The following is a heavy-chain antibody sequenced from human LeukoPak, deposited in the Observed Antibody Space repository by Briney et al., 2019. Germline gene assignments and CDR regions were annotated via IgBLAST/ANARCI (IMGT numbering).Heavy chain of an antibody. D-gene: IGHD3-10*01. V-gene: IGHV3-7*01. Sequence: PGGSLRLSCEASGFTFNNYWMSWVRQSPGKGLEWVANIKQDGSARYYADSVKGRFTISRDNAKNSVSLQMNSLRAEDTAVYYCASGSYGSGFYYFYYMDVWGKGTTVTVSS. CDR1: GFTFNNYW. J-gene: IGHJ6*03. CDR2: IKQDGSAR. CDR3: ASGSYGSGFYYFYYMDV.